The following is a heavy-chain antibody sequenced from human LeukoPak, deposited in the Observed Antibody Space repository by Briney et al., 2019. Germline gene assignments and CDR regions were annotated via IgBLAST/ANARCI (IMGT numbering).Heavy chain of an antibody. V-gene: IGHV1-18*01. Sequence: ASVKVSCKASGYTFTSYGISWVRQAPGQGLEWMGWISAYNGNTNYAQKLQGRVTMTTDTSTSTAYMELRSLRSDDTAVYYCARVARRGYSYGSFDYWGQGTLVAVSS. CDR2: ISAYNGNT. CDR1: GYTFTSYG. J-gene: IGHJ4*02. CDR3: ARVARRGYSYGSFDY. D-gene: IGHD5-18*01.